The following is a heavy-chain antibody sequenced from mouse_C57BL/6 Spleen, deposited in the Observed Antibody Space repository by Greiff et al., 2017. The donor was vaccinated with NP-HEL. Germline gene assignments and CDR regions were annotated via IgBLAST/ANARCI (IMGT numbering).Heavy chain of an antibody. J-gene: IGHJ1*03. CDR2: IYPGSGST. CDR1: GYTFTSYW. V-gene: IGHV1-55*01. CDR3: ARPNYYGSSSSWYFDV. D-gene: IGHD1-1*01. Sequence: QVQLQQPGAELVKPGASVKMSCKASGYTFTSYWITWVKQRPGQGLEWIGDIYPGSGSTNYNEKFKSKATLTVDTSSSTAYMQLSSLTSEDSAVYYCARPNYYGSSSSWYFDVWGTGTTVTVSS.